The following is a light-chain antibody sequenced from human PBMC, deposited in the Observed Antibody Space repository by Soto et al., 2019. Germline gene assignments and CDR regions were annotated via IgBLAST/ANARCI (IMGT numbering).Light chain of an antibody. Sequence: QPVLTQPPSASGTPGQRVTISCSGSSSNIGSNAVNWYQQLPGTAPRLLIYSNNHRPSGVPDRFSGSKSGTSASLAISGLQSEDEADYYCAAWDDSLNGNWVFGGGTKLTVL. CDR3: AAWDDSLNGNWV. CDR2: SNN. J-gene: IGLJ3*02. V-gene: IGLV1-44*01. CDR1: SSNIGSNA.